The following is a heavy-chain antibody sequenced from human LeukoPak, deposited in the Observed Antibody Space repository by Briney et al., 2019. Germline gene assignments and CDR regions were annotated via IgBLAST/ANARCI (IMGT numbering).Heavy chain of an antibody. V-gene: IGHV4-61*02. D-gene: IGHD3-22*01. CDR1: GGSINSNTYF. J-gene: IGHJ3*02. Sequence: SETLSLTCTVSGGSINSNTYFWNWIRQPAGKRLEWIERIYASGGTGYSPSLRSRLSMSINRSSNQISLTLRSVTAADTAVYYCARYVDPYDISPHSFDIWGQGTVVTVSS. CDR2: IYASGGT. CDR3: ARYVDPYDISPHSFDI.